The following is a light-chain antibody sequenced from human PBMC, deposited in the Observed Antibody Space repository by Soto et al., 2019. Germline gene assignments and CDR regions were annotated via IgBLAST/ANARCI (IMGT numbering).Light chain of an antibody. CDR1: QSISSW. J-gene: IGKJ4*01. CDR2: DVS. V-gene: IGKV1-5*01. Sequence: DIQMTQSPSTLSASLGDRVTMTFRASQSISSWLAWYQQKSGKAPKLLIYDVSSLESGVPSRFSGSGSGTEFTLTISSLQPDDFATYYCQQYNSYSLTFGGGTKVDIK. CDR3: QQYNSYSLT.